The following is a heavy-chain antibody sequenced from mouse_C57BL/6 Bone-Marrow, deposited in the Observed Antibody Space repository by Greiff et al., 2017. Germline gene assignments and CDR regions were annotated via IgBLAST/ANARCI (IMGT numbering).Heavy chain of an antibody. CDR1: GYTFTSYG. V-gene: IGHV1-58*01. J-gene: IGHJ2*01. CDR3: ASHYYGSSYPLGY. D-gene: IGHD1-1*01. CDR2: IYIGNGYT. Sequence: DVKLVESGAELVRPGSSVKMSCKTSGYTFTSYGINWVKQRPGQGLEWIGYIYIGNGYTEYNEKFKGKATLTSDTSSSTAYMQLSSLTSEDSAIYFCASHYYGSSYPLGYWGQGTTLTVSS.